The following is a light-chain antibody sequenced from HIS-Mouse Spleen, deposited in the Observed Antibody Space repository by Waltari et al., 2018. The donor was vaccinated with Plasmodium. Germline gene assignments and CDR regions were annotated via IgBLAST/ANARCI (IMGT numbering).Light chain of an antibody. CDR2: EGS. V-gene: IGLV2-8*01. CDR3: SSYAGSNNLV. Sequence: QSALTQPPSASGSPGQSVTISCTGTSSDVGGYNYVSWYQQHPGKAPKLMIYEGSKRPSWVPVRFSGSKSGNTASLTVSGLQAENEAVYDCSSYAGSNNLVFGGGTKLTVL. CDR1: SSDVGGYNY. J-gene: IGLJ2*01.